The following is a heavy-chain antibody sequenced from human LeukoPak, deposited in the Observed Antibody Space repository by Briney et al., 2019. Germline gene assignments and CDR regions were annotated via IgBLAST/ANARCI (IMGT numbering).Heavy chain of an antibody. J-gene: IGHJ4*02. V-gene: IGHV4-4*07. CDR2: IYTSGST. CDR1: GGSISSYY. Sequence: NPSETLSLTCTVSGGSISSYYWSWIRQPAGKGLEWIGRIYTSGSTNYNPSLKSRVTISVDTSKNQFSLKLSSVTAADTAVYYCARLPYYYDSSDADYWGQGTLVTVSS. D-gene: IGHD3-22*01. CDR3: ARLPYYYDSSDADY.